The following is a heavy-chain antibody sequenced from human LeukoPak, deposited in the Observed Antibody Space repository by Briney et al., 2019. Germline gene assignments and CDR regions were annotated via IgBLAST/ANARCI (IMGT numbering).Heavy chain of an antibody. CDR1: GGSISSSSYY. Sequence: SETLSLTYTVSGGSISSSSYYWGWIRQPPGKGLEWIGSIYYSGSTYYNPSLKSRVTISVDMSKNQFSLRLTSMTAADTAVYYCARDWELGHWGRGILVTVTS. V-gene: IGHV4-39*07. CDR2: IYYSGST. J-gene: IGHJ4*02. CDR3: ARDWELGH. D-gene: IGHD1-26*01.